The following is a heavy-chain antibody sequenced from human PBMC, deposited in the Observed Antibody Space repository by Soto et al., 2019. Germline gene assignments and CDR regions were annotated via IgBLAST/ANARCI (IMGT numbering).Heavy chain of an antibody. CDR2: ISAYNGNT. D-gene: IGHD3-9*01. Sequence: QVQLVQSGAEVKKPGASVKVSCKASGYTFTSYGISWVRQAPGQGLEWMGWISAYNGNTDYAQKLQGRVTMTTDTSRSTDYKELRSLRSDDTAVYYCARGLRYFDWFPTGPSDYYYGMDVWGQGTTVTVSS. CDR1: GYTFTSYG. V-gene: IGHV1-18*01. CDR3: ARGLRYFDWFPTGPSDYYYGMDV. J-gene: IGHJ6*02.